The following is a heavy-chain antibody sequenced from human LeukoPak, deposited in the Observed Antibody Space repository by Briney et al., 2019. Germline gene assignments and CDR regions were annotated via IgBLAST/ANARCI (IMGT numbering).Heavy chain of an antibody. J-gene: IGHJ3*02. D-gene: IGHD6-19*01. CDR2: INSDGSST. CDR3: ARASSGWSHDAFDT. V-gene: IGHV3-74*01. Sequence: GGSLRLSCAASGFTFSSYWMHWVRQAPGKGLVWVSRINSDGSSTSYADSVKGRFTISRDNAKNTLYLQMNSLRAEDTAVYYCARASSGWSHDAFDTWGQGTMVTVSS. CDR1: GFTFSSYW.